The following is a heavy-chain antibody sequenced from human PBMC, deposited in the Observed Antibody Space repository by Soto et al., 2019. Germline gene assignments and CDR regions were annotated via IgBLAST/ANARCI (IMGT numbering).Heavy chain of an antibody. CDR2: IYYSGST. D-gene: IGHD7-27*01. Sequence: SETLSLTCTVSGGSISSGGYYWSWIRQHPGKGLEWIGYIYYSGSTYYNPSLKSRVTISVDTSKNQFSLKLSSVTAADTAVYYCARDKWGVPEDYYYYMDVWGKGTTVTVSS. CDR1: GGSISSGGYY. V-gene: IGHV4-31*03. J-gene: IGHJ6*03. CDR3: ARDKWGVPEDYYYYMDV.